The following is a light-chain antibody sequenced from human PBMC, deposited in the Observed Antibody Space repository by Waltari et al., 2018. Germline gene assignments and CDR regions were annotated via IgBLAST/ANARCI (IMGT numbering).Light chain of an antibody. V-gene: IGKV3-20*01. CDR3: QHYVRLPVT. CDR1: QSISRA. CDR2: GAS. Sequence: EIVLTQSPGTLSLSPGERATLSCRASQSISRALTWYQQKPGQAPRLLIYGASTRATGIPDRFIGSGSGTDFSLTISRLDPDDFAVYYCQHYVRLPVTFGQGTTVEIK. J-gene: IGKJ1*01.